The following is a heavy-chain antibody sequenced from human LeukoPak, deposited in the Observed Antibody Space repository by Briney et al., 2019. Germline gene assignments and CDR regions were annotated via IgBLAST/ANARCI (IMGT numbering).Heavy chain of an antibody. CDR3: SRQFDC. Sequence: GESLRLSCAASGFTFSDYSMNWVRQAPGKGLEWVSYIDGSGDTIYYADSVKGRFTISRDNAKNSLDLQMNSLRDEDTAVYYCSRQFDCWGQGTPVTVSS. CDR2: IDGSGDTI. V-gene: IGHV3-48*02. CDR1: GFTFSDYS. J-gene: IGHJ4*02.